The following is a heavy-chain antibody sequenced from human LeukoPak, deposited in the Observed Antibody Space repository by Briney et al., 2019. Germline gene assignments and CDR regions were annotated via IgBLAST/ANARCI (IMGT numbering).Heavy chain of an antibody. CDR1: GFTFSSYR. CDR2: ISSSSSTI. J-gene: IGHJ4*02. D-gene: IGHD6-13*01. CDR3: ARVMGMYSSSWPFDY. V-gene: IGHV3-48*01. Sequence: HPGGSLRLSCAASGFTFSSYRMNWVRQAPGKGLEWVSYISSSSSTIYYADSVKGRFTISRDNAKNSLYLQMNSLRAEDTAVYYCARVMGMYSSSWPFDYWGQGTLVTVSS.